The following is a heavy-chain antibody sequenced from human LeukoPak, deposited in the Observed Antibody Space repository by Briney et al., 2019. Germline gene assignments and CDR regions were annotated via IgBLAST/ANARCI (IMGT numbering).Heavy chain of an antibody. CDR3: ARGAAIPPHYYYMEV. Sequence: GASVQVSCKASGGSFDNYAVNSYAISWVRQAPGQGLEWLGGIIPLFRTTNYAQTFQDIVTITPNESTSTVSMELSSMRSDDTAVYYCARGAAIPPHYYYMEVWGTGTTVTVSS. D-gene: IGHD2-21*01. CDR2: IIPLFRTT. CDR1: GGSFDNYAVNSYA. J-gene: IGHJ6*03. V-gene: IGHV1-69*13.